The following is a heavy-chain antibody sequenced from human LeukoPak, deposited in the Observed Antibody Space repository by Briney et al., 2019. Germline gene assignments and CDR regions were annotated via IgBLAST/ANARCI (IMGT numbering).Heavy chain of an antibody. V-gene: IGHV3-33*01. J-gene: IGHJ5*02. CDR3: TTIVVVTQRLDP. D-gene: IGHD3-22*01. CDR1: GFTFSSYG. Sequence: GGSLRLSCAASGFTFSSYGMHWVRQAPGKGLEWVAVIWYDGSNKYYADSVKGRFTISRDNSKNTLYLQMNSLRAEDTAVYYCTTIVVVTQRLDPWGQGTLVTVSS. CDR2: IWYDGSNK.